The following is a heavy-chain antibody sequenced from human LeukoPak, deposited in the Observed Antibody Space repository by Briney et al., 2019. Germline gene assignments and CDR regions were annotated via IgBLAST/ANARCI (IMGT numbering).Heavy chain of an antibody. D-gene: IGHD2-2*01. Sequence: GGSLRLSCAVSGLTVSNNYMSWVHQAPGKGLEWVSVIYSGGTTYYADSVKGRFTISRDNSKNTLYLHMNSLRAEDTAVYYCARDRAPPTSWYFDYWGQGTLVTVSS. V-gene: IGHV3-66*01. J-gene: IGHJ4*02. CDR1: GLTVSNNY. CDR3: ARDRAPPTSWYFDY. CDR2: IYSGGTT.